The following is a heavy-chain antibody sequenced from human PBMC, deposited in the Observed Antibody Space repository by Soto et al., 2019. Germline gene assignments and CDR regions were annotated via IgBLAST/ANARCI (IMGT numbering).Heavy chain of an antibody. CDR2: IYHSGST. V-gene: IGHV4-34*01. Sequence: PSETLSLTCAVYGGSFSGYYWSWVRQPPGKGLEWIGEIYHSGSTNYNPSLKSRVTISVDKSKNQFSLKLSSVTAADTAVYYCARDLYYVSGDGYYYYGMDVWGQGTTVTVSS. D-gene: IGHD3-10*01. CDR1: GGSFSGYY. CDR3: ARDLYYVSGDGYYYYGMDV. J-gene: IGHJ6*02.